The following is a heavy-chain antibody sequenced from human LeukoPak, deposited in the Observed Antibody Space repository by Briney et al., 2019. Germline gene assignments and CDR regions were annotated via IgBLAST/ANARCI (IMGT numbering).Heavy chain of an antibody. CDR1: GFTFSDYG. Sequence: GGSLRLSCAASGFTFSDYGMHWVRQAPGKGLEGGAFLRPDGSNKYYADSVKGRFTISRDNSKNTLYLQMNSLRAEDTAVYYCAKKGYSFGWRDSYYFDYWGQGTLVTVSS. J-gene: IGHJ4*02. CDR2: LRPDGSNK. V-gene: IGHV3-30*02. CDR3: AKKGYSFGWRDSYYFDY. D-gene: IGHD6-19*01.